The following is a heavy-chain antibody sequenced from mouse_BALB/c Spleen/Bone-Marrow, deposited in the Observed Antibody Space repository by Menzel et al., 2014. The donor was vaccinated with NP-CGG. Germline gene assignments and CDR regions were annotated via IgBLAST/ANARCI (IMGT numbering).Heavy chain of an antibody. V-gene: IGHV1-5*01. CDR2: IYPGNSDT. CDR1: GYTFTSYW. CDR3: TVPYGNYVGYYAMDY. J-gene: IGHJ4*01. D-gene: IGHD2-1*01. Sequence: VRLQQSGTVLARPGASVKMSCRASGYTFTSYWMHWVKQRPGQGLEWIGAIYPGNSDTSYNQKFKGKAKLTAVTSTSTAYMELSSLTNEDSAVYYCTVPYGNYVGYYAMDYWGQGTSVTVSS.